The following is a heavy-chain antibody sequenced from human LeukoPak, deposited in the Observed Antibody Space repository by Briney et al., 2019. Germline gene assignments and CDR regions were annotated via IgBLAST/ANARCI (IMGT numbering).Heavy chain of an antibody. Sequence: GGSLRLSCTVSGFTVSSNSMSWVRQAPGKGLEWVSFIYSGTIHYSDSVKGRFTISRDNSKNTLYLQMNSLRAEDTAVYYCAGALDYYGSGSYYRDYWGQGTLVTVSS. CDR3: AGALDYYGSGSYYRDY. CDR1: GFTVSSNS. CDR2: IYSGTI. J-gene: IGHJ4*02. D-gene: IGHD3-10*01. V-gene: IGHV3-66*03.